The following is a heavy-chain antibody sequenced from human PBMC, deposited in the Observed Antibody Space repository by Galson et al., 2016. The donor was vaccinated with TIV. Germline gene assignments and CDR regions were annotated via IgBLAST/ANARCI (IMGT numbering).Heavy chain of an antibody. J-gene: IGHJ3*01. CDR1: SDSIFNFY. Sequence: ETLSLTCTISSDSIFNFYVSWIRQPPGKGLEWIAYISDSGRSNKSPSLESRVTISVDTSKKQISLKLKSVTAADTAVYYCPRDLGLGVFDVWGQGTMVSVSS. CDR2: ISDSGRS. CDR3: PRDLGLGVFDV. V-gene: IGHV4-59*01. D-gene: IGHD7-27*01.